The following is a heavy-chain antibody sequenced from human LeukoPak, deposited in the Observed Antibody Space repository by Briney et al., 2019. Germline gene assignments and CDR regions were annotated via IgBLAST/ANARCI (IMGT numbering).Heavy chain of an antibody. D-gene: IGHD3-10*01. V-gene: IGHV4-59*01. CDR1: GGSISSYY. J-gene: IGHJ4*02. CDR3: AXXDRGGSWY. Sequence: KPSETLSLTCTVSGGSISSYYWSWIRQPPGKGLEWIGYIYYSGSTNYNPSLKSRVTISVDTSKNQFSLKLSSVTAADTAVYYCAXXDRGGSWYWGQGTLVTVSS. CDR2: IYYSGST.